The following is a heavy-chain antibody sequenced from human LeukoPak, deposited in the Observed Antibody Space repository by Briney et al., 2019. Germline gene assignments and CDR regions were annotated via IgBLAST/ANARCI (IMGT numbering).Heavy chain of an antibody. CDR3: ARKAVAASLDY. Sequence: KPSETLSLTCTVSGGSISSYYWSWIRQPPGKGLEWIGEINHSGSTNYNPSLKSRVTISVDTSKNQFSLKLSSVTAADTAVYYCARKAVAASLDYWGQGTLVTVSS. CDR2: INHSGST. CDR1: GGSISSYY. V-gene: IGHV4-34*01. J-gene: IGHJ4*02. D-gene: IGHD6-19*01.